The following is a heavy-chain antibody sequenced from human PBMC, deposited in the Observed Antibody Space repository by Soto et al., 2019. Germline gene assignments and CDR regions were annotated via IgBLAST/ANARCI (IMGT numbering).Heavy chain of an antibody. CDR3: GRKKIHFSWPYGMDV. V-gene: IGHV3-30-3*01. CDR2: ISYDGSNK. J-gene: IGHJ6*04. Sequence: QVQLVESGGGVVQPGRSLRLSCAASGFTFSSYAMHWVRQAPCKGLEWVAVISYDGSNKYYADSVKGRFTISRDNSKTTVYLKMNSRRPEDAAVYYWGRKKIHFSWPYGMDVWGKGTTVTVPS. D-gene: IGHD3-3*02. CDR1: GFTFSSYA.